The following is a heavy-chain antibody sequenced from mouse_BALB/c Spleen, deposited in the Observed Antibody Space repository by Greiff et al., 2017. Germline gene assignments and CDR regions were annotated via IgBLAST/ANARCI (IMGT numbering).Heavy chain of an antibody. CDR3: ARGNQAWFAY. J-gene: IGHJ3*01. Sequence: DVKLVESGGGLVQPGGSRKLSCAASGFTFSSFGMHWVRQAPEKGLEWVAYISSGSSTIYYADTVKGRFTISRDNPKNTLFLQMTSLRSEDTAMYYCARGNQAWFAYWGQGTLVTVSA. CDR1: GFTFSSFG. V-gene: IGHV5-17*02. CDR2: ISSGSSTI. D-gene: IGHD2-1*01.